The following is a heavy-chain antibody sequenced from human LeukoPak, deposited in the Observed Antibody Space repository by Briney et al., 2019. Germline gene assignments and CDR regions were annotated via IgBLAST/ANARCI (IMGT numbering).Heavy chain of an antibody. CDR3: AKGQREGLADDAFDI. V-gene: IGHV3-30*18. D-gene: IGHD1-26*01. Sequence: PGRSLRLSCAASGFTFSRYAMHWVRQAPGKGLEWVAVIWYDGSGNDYADSVKGRLTISRDNSKNTVYLQINSLTAEDTAVYYCAKGQREGLADDAFDIWGQGTMAIVSS. CDR1: GFTFSRYA. CDR2: IWYDGSGN. J-gene: IGHJ3*02.